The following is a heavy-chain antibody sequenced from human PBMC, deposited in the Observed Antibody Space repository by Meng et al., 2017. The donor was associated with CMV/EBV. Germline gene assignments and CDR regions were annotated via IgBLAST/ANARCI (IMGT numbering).Heavy chain of an antibody. CDR1: GFTFSSYS. CDR3: AREGIVVVPAAID. Sequence: GESLKISCAASGFTFSSYSMNWVRQAPGKGLEWVSSISSSGSYIYYADSVKGRFTISRDNAKNSLYLQMNSLRAEDTAVYHCAREGIVVVPAAIDWGQGTLVTVSS. J-gene: IGHJ4*02. D-gene: IGHD2-2*01. CDR2: ISSSGSYI. V-gene: IGHV3-21*01.